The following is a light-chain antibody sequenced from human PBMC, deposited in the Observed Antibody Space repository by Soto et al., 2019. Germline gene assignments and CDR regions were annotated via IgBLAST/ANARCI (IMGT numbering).Light chain of an antibody. CDR3: QQYNNWLALT. Sequence: EIVMTQSPATLSVSPGERATLSCRASQSIANRLAWYQQKPGQAPRLLIYGASTRDTGVPARFSGSGSGTEFTLTISSLQSEDFAVYYCQQYNNWLALTFGGGTKVEIK. CDR1: QSIANR. V-gene: IGKV3-15*01. J-gene: IGKJ4*01. CDR2: GAS.